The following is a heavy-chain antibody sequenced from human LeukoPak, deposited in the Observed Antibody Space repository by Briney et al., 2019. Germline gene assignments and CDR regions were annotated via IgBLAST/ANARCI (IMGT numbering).Heavy chain of an antibody. CDR2: ISGSGGST. CDR1: GFTFSSYA. CDR3: AKEGYDSSGYYYKPYYYYGMDV. J-gene: IGHJ6*02. Sequence: PGGSLRLSCAASGFTFSSYAMSWVRQAPGKGLEWVSAISGSGGSTYYADSVKGRFTISRDNSKNTLYLQMNSLRAEDTAVYYCAKEGYDSSGYYYKPYYYYGMDVWGQGTTVTVSS. V-gene: IGHV3-23*01. D-gene: IGHD3-22*01.